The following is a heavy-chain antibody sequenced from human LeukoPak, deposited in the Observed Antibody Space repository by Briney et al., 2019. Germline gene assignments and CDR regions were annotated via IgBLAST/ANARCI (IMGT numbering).Heavy chain of an antibody. CDR1: GGSISSSSYF. CDR3: ARGAVEMATIGPVMTGAPLFDY. D-gene: IGHD5-24*01. J-gene: IGHJ4*02. V-gene: IGHV4-39*07. Sequence: KSSETLSLTCTVSGGSISSSSYFWGWIRQPPGKGLEWIGEINHSGSTNYNPSLKSRVTISVDTSKNQFSLKLSSVTAADTAVYYCARGAVEMATIGPVMTGAPLFDYWGQGTLVIVSS. CDR2: INHSGST.